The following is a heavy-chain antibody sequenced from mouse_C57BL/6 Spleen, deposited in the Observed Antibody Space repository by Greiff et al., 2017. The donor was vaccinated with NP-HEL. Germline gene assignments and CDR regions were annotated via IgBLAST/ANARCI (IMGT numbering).Heavy chain of an antibody. J-gene: IGHJ2*01. Sequence: QVQLKQPGAELVKPGASVKLSCKASGYTFTSYWMHWVKQRPGQGLEWIGMIHPNSGSTNYNEKFKSKATLTVDKSSSTAYMQLSSLTSEDSAVYYCARSWGLRPYYFDYWGQGTTLTVSS. CDR1: GYTFTSYW. V-gene: IGHV1-64*01. CDR2: IHPNSGST. D-gene: IGHD2-4*01. CDR3: ARSWGLRPYYFDY.